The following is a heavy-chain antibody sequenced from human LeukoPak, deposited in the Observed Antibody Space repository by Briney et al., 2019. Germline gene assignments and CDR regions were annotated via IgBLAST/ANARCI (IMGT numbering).Heavy chain of an antibody. CDR3: ARGGGLDV. J-gene: IGHJ6*02. Sequence: GGSLRLSCTASGFSFSNYWMSWVRQAPGKGLEWVASINHNGNVNYYVDSVKGRFTITRDNAKNSLYLQMSNLRAEDTAVYFCARGGGLDVWGQGATVTVSS. D-gene: IGHD3-16*01. V-gene: IGHV3-7*03. CDR2: INHNGNVN. CDR1: GFSFSNYW.